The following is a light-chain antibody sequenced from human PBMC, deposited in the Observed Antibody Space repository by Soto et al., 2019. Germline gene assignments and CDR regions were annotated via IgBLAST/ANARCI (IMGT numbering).Light chain of an antibody. V-gene: IGLV2-14*01. Sequence: QSVLTQPASVSGSPGQSITISCTGTSSDVGGYNYVSWYQQHPGKAPKLMIYDVSNRPSGVSNRFSGSKSGNTASLTISGLPAEDGAYYYFSSYTSSSTYVFGTGTKLPV. J-gene: IGLJ1*01. CDR3: SSYTSSSTYV. CDR1: SSDVGGYNY. CDR2: DVS.